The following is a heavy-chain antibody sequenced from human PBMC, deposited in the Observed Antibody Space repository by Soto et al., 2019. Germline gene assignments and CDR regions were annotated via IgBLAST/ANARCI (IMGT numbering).Heavy chain of an antibody. CDR3: ARTHSPPKYGMDG. Sequence: ASVKVSCKASGYTFTGYSMHWVRQAPGQGLEWMGWINPNSGGTNYAQKFQGWVTMTRDTSISTAYMELSRLRSDDTAVYYCARTHSPPKYGMDGCGQGTTVTVS. J-gene: IGHJ6*02. V-gene: IGHV1-2*04. CDR1: GYTFTGYS. CDR2: INPNSGGT.